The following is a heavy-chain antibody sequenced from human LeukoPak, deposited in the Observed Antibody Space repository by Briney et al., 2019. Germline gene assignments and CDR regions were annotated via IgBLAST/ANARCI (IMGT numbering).Heavy chain of an antibody. CDR3: AGFLYYYDSSGHYTSVGEYDY. CDR2: ISAYNGNT. V-gene: IGHV1-18*01. D-gene: IGHD3-22*01. CDR1: GYTFTSYG. J-gene: IGHJ4*02. Sequence: ASVKVSCKASGYTFTSYGISWVRQAPGQGLEWMGWISAYNGNTNYAQKLQGRVTMTTDTSTSTAYMELRSLRSDDTAVYYCAGFLYYYDSSGHYTSVGEYDYWGQGTLVTVSS.